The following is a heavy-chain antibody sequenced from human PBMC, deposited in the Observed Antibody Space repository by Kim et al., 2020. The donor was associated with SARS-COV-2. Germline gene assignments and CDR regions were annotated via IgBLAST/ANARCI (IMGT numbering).Heavy chain of an antibody. D-gene: IGHD3-10*01. V-gene: IGHV3-53*01. Sequence: GGSLRLSCAASGFTVSSNYMSWVRQAPGKGLEWVSVIYSGGSTYYADSVKGRFTISRDNSKNTLYLQMNSLRAEDTAVYYCARAKPPPSPWFGESMRAFDIWGQGTMVTVSS. CDR3: ARAKPPPSPWFGESMRAFDI. J-gene: IGHJ3*02. CDR2: IYSGGST. CDR1: GFTVSSNY.